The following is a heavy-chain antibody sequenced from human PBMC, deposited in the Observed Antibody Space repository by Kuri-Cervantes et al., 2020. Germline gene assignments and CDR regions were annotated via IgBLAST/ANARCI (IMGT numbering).Heavy chain of an antibody. CDR3: ARGYGDYWFDP. D-gene: IGHD4-17*01. CDR2: IYHSGST. V-gene: IGHV4-30-2*01. CDR1: GGSISSGGYS. J-gene: IGHJ5*02. Sequence: LRLSCAVSGGSISSGGYSWSWIRQPPGKGLEWIGYIYHSGSTYYNPSLKSRVTISVDRSKNQFSLKLSSVTAADTAVYYCARGYGDYWFDPWGQGTLVTVSS.